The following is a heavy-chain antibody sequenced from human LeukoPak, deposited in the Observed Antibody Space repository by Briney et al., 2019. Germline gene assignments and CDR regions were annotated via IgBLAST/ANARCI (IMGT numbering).Heavy chain of an antibody. V-gene: IGHV1-69*05. D-gene: IGHD1-26*01. CDR3: ARVIWDSGSYHDAFDI. J-gene: IGHJ3*02. CDR2: IIPIFGTA. Sequence: SVKVSCKASGGTFSSYAISWVRQAPGQVLEWMGRIIPIFGTANCAQKFQGRVTITTDESTSTAYMELSSLRSEDTAVYYCARVIWDSGSYHDAFDIWGQGTMVTVSS. CDR1: GGTFSSYA.